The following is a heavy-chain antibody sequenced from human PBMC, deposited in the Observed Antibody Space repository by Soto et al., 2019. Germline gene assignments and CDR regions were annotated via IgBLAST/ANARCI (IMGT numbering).Heavy chain of an antibody. CDR1: GFIFSAYA. Sequence: EVQLLESGGGLVQPGGSLRLSCTVSGFIFSAYAMSCVRQAPGKGLEWVASISGVGGTTYYADSVKGRFTISRDNSKNTLYLQMNSLGGEDTAIYYCAKDMGYWGQGTLVTVSS. D-gene: IGHD3-10*01. CDR2: ISGVGGTT. V-gene: IGHV3-23*01. J-gene: IGHJ4*02. CDR3: AKDMGY.